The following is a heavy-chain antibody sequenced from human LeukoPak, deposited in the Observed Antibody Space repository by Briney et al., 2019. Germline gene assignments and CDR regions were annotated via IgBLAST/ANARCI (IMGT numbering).Heavy chain of an antibody. CDR1: GFSISSGYF. V-gene: IGHV4-38-2*02. J-gene: IGHJ4*02. D-gene: IGHD6-19*01. Sequence: PSETLSLTCTVSGFSISSGYFWGWIRQPPGKGLEWIGSIYDSVTNYYNPSLKSRVTILVDTSKNRFSLQLTSVTAADTAVYSCARSLGQWLVRGFDYWGQGILATVSS. CDR2: IYDSVTN. CDR3: ARSLGQWLVRGFDY.